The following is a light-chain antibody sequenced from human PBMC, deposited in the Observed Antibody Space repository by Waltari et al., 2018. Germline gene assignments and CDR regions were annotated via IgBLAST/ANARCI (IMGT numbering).Light chain of an antibody. Sequence: EIVLTQSPATLSLSPGERATLSCRASQSVSSYLAWYQQKPGQAPRLLIYDASNRATGIPARFSGSGCGTDFTRTISSLEPEDFAVYYCQQRSNWPPVTFGQGTRLEIK. CDR3: QQRSNWPPVT. CDR2: DAS. J-gene: IGKJ5*01. CDR1: QSVSSY. V-gene: IGKV3-11*01.